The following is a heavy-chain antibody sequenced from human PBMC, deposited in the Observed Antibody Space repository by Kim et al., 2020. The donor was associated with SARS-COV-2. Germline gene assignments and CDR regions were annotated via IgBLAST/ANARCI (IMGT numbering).Heavy chain of an antibody. V-gene: IGHV4-39*01. D-gene: IGHD3-22*01. Sequence: SETLSLTCTVSGGSISSSSYYWGWIRQPPGKGLEWIGSIYYSGSTYYNPSLKSRVTISVDTSKNQFSLKLSSVTAADTAVYYCARHKGIRHMMVVVEGWFDPWGQGTLVTVSS. CDR2: IYYSGST. CDR1: GGSISSSSYY. CDR3: ARHKGIRHMMVVVEGWFDP. J-gene: IGHJ5*02.